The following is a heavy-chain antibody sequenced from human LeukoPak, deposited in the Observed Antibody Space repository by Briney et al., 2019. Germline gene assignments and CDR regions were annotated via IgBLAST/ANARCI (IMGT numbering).Heavy chain of an antibody. CDR1: VGTFSSYA. Sequence: GASVNVSCKASVGTFSSYAISWVPHATGQGLEWMGGIIPIFGTANYAQKSQGRGTITADESTSTAYMELSSLRSEDTTVYYCARDREYSYGYNWGQGTLVTVSS. D-gene: IGHD5-18*01. V-gene: IGHV1-69*13. CDR2: IIPIFGTA. J-gene: IGHJ4*02. CDR3: ARDREYSYGYN.